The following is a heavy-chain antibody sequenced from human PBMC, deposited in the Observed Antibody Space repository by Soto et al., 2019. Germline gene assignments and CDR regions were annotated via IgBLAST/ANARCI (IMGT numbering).Heavy chain of an antibody. V-gene: IGHV4-59*08. D-gene: IGHD3-3*01. J-gene: IGHJ5*02. Sequence: SETLSLTCTVSGGSISSYYWSWIRQPPGKGLEWIGYIYYSGSTNYNPSLKSRVTISVDTSKNQFSLKLNSVTAADTAVYYCARHHQPTIFGGRNGNWFDPWGQGTLVTVSS. CDR1: GGSISSYY. CDR2: IYYSGST. CDR3: ARHHQPTIFGGRNGNWFDP.